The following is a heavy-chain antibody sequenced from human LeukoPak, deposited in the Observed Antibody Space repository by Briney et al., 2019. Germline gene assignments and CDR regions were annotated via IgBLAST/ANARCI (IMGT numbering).Heavy chain of an antibody. J-gene: IGHJ4*02. V-gene: IGHV3-23*01. D-gene: IGHD3-10*01. CDR3: ARDDGAGGPFDY. CDR2: ISGSFGST. Sequence: GGSLRLSCAASGFTFSSYAMSWVRQPPGRGLEWVSAISGSFGSTYYADSVKGRFTISRDNPKNTLYLQLNSLRAEDTAVYYCARDDGAGGPFDYWGQGTLASVSS. CDR1: GFTFSSYA.